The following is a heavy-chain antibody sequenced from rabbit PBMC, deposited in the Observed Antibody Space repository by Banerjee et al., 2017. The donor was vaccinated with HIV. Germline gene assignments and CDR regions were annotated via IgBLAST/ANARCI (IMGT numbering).Heavy chain of an antibody. J-gene: IGHJ4*01. D-gene: IGHD6-1*01. CDR3: ARGAYKPTYSCYAYGLDL. V-gene: IGHV1S40*01. CDR1: GFSLSSYN. Sequence: QSLEESGGDLVKPGASLTLTCTVSGFSLSSYNMCWVRQAPGKGLEWIACIYAGNGNTYYANWAKGRFTISKTSSTTVTLQMTSLTAADTATYFCARGAYKPTYSCYAYGLDLWGPGTLVTVS. CDR2: IYAGNGNT.